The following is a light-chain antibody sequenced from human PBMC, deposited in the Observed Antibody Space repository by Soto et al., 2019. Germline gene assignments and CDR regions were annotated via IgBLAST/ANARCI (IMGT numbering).Light chain of an antibody. CDR2: GVS. Sequence: EIVLTQSPGTLSVSPGERATLSCRASQSVGSTFLAWYQQKPGQAPRLLIYGVSSRATGIPARFSGSGSGTEFTLTISSLQSEDFAVYYCQQYNDWRTFGQGTKVEIK. CDR1: QSVGSTF. V-gene: IGKV3-15*01. CDR3: QQYNDWRT. J-gene: IGKJ1*01.